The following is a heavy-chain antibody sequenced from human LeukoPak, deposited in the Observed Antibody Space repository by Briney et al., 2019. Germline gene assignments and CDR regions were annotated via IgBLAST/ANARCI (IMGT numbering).Heavy chain of an antibody. Sequence: SETLSLTCTVSGGSISSYYWSRIRQHPGKGLEWIGYIYYSGSTYYNPSLKSRVTISVDTSKNQFSLKLSSVTAADTAVYYCARGPYGDSGYFDYWGQGTLVTVSS. J-gene: IGHJ4*02. CDR1: GGSISSYY. CDR3: ARGPYGDSGYFDY. CDR2: IYYSGST. D-gene: IGHD4-17*01. V-gene: IGHV4-59*06.